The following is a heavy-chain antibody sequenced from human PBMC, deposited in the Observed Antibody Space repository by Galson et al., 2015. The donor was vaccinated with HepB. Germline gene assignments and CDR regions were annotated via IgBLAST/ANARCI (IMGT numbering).Heavy chain of an antibody. V-gene: IGHV3-74*01. CDR2: ITSDASSA. D-gene: IGHD6-19*01. Sequence: SLRLSCAASGFNFSRHRMYWVRHAPGKGLVWVSRITSDASSAAYADSVKGRFTISRDNVKNTLFLQMNSLRAEDTTLYYCARESVAAINWFDSWGQGTLVTVSS. CDR3: ARESVAAINWFDS. CDR1: GFNFSRHR. J-gene: IGHJ5*01.